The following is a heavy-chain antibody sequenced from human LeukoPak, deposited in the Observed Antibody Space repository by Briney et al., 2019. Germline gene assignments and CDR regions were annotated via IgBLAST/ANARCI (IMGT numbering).Heavy chain of an antibody. CDR2: MNPNSGNT. CDR3: ALHFGHDSSGYHNRFIDY. V-gene: IGHV1-8*01. D-gene: IGHD3-22*01. CDR1: GYTFTSYD. J-gene: IGHJ4*02. Sequence: ASVKVSCKASGYTFTSYDINWVRQATGQGLEWMGWMNPNSGNTGYAQKFQGRVTMTRNTSISTAYMELSSLRSEDTAVYYCALHFGHDSSGYHNRFIDYWGQGTLVTVSS.